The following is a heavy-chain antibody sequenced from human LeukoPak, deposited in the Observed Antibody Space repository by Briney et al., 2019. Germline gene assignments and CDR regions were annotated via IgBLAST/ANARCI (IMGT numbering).Heavy chain of an antibody. CDR1: SGSISTYY. CDR3: ARGPRGRITIFGVVIMTEAYFDY. V-gene: IGHV4-59*01. J-gene: IGHJ4*02. D-gene: IGHD3-3*01. CDR2: IYYSGNI. Sequence: SETLSLTCSVSSGSISTYYWSWIGQAPGKGLEWIGFIYYSGNINYNPSLKSRATILLDTSKKQFSLKLSSVTAADTAVYYCARGPRGRITIFGVVIMTEAYFDYWGQGTLVTVSS.